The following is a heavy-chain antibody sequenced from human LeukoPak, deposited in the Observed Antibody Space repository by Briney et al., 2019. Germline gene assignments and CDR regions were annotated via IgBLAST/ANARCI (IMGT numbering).Heavy chain of an antibody. CDR1: GYTFTGYY. V-gene: IGHV1-2*02. CDR2: INPNSGGT. D-gene: IGHD2-8*02. J-gene: IGHJ4*02. Sequence: ASVKVSCKASGYTFTGYYMHWVRQAPGQGLEWMGWINPNSGGTNYAQKFQGRVTTTRDTSISTVYMELSRLRSDDTAVYYCARDLRPGLVAFDYWGQGTLVTVSS. CDR3: ARDLRPGLVAFDY.